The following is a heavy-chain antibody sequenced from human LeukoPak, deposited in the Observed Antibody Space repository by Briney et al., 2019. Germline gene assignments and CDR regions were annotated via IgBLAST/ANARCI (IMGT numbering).Heavy chain of an antibody. CDR1: GGSISSSSYY. V-gene: IGHV4-39*07. D-gene: IGHD2-2*01. CDR3: ARDPELPAASLDY. J-gene: IGHJ4*02. CDR2: IYYSGST. Sequence: PSETLSLTCTVSGGSISSSSYYWGWIRQPPGKGLEWIGSIYYSGSTYYNPSLESRVTISVDTSKNQFSLKLSSVTAADTAVYYCARDPELPAASLDYWGQGALVTVSS.